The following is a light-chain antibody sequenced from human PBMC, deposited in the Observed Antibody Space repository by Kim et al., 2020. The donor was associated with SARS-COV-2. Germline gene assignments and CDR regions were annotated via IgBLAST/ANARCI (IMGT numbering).Light chain of an antibody. CDR2: KDS. CDR3: YSAADNNLV. CDR1: VLAKKY. J-gene: IGLJ2*01. V-gene: IGLV3-27*01. Sequence: YPGQTDRITCSGDVLAKKYARWFQPKPGQAPVLVIYKDSGRPAGIPGRFSGSSSGTTVTLTISGAQVEDEADYYCYSAADNNLVSGGGTQLTVL.